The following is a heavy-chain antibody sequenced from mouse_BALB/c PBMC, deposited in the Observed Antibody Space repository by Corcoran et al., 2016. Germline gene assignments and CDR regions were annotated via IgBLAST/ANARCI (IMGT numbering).Heavy chain of an antibody. Sequence: QVTLNESGPGMLQPSQTLSLPCSFSGFSLRTSGMGVSWIRQPSGKGLEWLAHIYWDDDKRYNPSLKSRLTIPKDTSNNQVFLKITSVDTADTATYDCARSSPNYSDYGRYYAMDYWGQGTSVTVSA. D-gene: IGHD2-4*01. CDR2: IYWDDDK. CDR3: ARSSPNYSDYGRYYAMDY. J-gene: IGHJ4*01. CDR1: GFSLRTSGMG. V-gene: IGHV8-12*01.